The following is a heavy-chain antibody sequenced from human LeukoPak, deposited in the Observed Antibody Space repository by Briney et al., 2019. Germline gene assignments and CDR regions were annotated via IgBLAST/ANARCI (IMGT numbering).Heavy chain of an antibody. D-gene: IGHD3-22*01. CDR2: IYNSGNT. J-gene: IGHJ4*02. CDR1: GASISTNY. Sequence: PSETLSLTCSVSGASISTNYWSWIRQPAGKGLEWTGRIYNSGNTNYSPSLESRVTMSADTSKNHFSLRLTSVTAADTAVYYCARGSFDSSGYYVFDYWGQGRLVTVSS. CDR3: ARGSFDSSGYYVFDY. V-gene: IGHV4-4*07.